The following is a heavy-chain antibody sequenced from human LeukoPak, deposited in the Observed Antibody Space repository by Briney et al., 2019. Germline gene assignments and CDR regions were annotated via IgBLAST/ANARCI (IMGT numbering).Heavy chain of an antibody. J-gene: IGHJ4*02. Sequence: GGSLRLSCAASGFTVSSNYMSWVCQAPGKGLEWVSVIYSGGSTYYADSVKGRFTISRDNSKNTLYLQMNSLRAEDTAVYYCASGDLVAGLFDYWGQGTLVTVSS. CDR2: IYSGGST. CDR3: ASGDLVAGLFDY. CDR1: GFTVSSNY. D-gene: IGHD6-19*01. V-gene: IGHV3-53*01.